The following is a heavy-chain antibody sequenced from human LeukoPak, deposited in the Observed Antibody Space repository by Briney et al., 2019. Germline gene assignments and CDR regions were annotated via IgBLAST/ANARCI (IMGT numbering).Heavy chain of an antibody. V-gene: IGHV6-1*01. CDR3: AGEEWQWLTIDY. J-gene: IGHJ4*02. CDR2: TFFRSKWYN. D-gene: IGHD6-19*01. Sequence: SQTLSLTCAISGDSVSSNSAAWNWIRQSPSRGLEWLGRTFFRSKWYNDYALSVKSRITINPDSSKNQFSLQLNSVTPEDTAVYYCAGEEWQWLTIDYWGQGTLVTVSS. CDR1: GDSVSSNSAA.